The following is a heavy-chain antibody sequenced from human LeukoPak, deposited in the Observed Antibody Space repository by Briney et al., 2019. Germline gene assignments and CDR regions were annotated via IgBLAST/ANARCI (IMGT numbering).Heavy chain of an antibody. D-gene: IGHD3-16*01. Sequence: GGSLRLSCAASGFTFSDHFMDWVRQAPGKGLEWVGRIRNKANSYITEYAASVKGRFTISRDDSKGSLFLQTNSLKTEDTAVYYCATYTHWVAGDVWGQGTTVTVSS. J-gene: IGHJ6*02. CDR3: ATYTHWVAGDV. CDR1: GFTFSDHF. V-gene: IGHV3-72*01. CDR2: IRNKANSYIT.